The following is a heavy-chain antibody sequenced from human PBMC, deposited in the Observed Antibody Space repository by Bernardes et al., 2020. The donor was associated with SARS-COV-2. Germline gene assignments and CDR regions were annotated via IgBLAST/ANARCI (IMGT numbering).Heavy chain of an antibody. CDR2: INHSGST. Sequence: LSLTCAVYGGSFSGYYWNWIRQPPGKGLEWIGEINHSGSTNYNPSLKSRVTISVDTSKNQFSLKLTSVTAADTAVYYCARGRSGRNGYPKPGDYWGQGTLVTVSS. CDR3: ARGRSGRNGYPKPGDY. CDR1: GGSFSGYY. J-gene: IGHJ4*02. V-gene: IGHV4-34*01. D-gene: IGHD5-12*01.